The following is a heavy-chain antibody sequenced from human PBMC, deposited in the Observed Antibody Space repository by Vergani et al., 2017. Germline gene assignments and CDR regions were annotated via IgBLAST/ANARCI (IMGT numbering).Heavy chain of an antibody. D-gene: IGHD3-9*01. Sequence: VQLLESGGGLVQPGGSLRLSCAASGFTFSSYAMSWVRQAPGKGLEWIGSIYHSGSTYYNPSLKSRVTISVDTSKNQFSLKLSSVTAADTAVYYCASYWDILSNYFDYWGQGTLVTVSS. CDR2: IYHSGST. CDR3: ASYWDILSNYFDY. J-gene: IGHJ4*02. V-gene: IGHV4-38-2*01. CDR1: GFTFSSYA.